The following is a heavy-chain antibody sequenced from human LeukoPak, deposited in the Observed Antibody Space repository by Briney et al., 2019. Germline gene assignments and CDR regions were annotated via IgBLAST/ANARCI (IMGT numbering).Heavy chain of an antibody. CDR2: INHSGST. V-gene: IGHV4-34*01. CDR1: GGSFSGYY. CDR3: ARRPLGGDYVGWFDP. J-gene: IGHJ5*02. D-gene: IGHD4-17*01. Sequence: SEILSLTCAVYGGSFSGYYWSWIRQPPGKGLEWIGEINHSGSTNYNPSLKSRVTISVDTSKNQFSLTLSSVTAADTAVYYCARRPLGGDYVGWFDPWGQGTLVTVSS.